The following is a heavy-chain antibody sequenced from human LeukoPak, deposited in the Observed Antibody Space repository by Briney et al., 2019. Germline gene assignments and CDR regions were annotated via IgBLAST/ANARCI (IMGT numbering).Heavy chain of an antibody. V-gene: IGHV4-30-2*01. CDR2: IYHSGST. J-gene: IGHJ3*02. Sequence: SRTLSLTCAVSGGSVSSGGYSWSWIRQPPGKGLEWIGYIYHSGSTYYNPSLKSRVTISVDRSKNQFSLKLSSVTAADTAVYYCARVVVVPAATREDAFDIWGQGTMVTVSS. CDR3: ARVVVVPAATREDAFDI. D-gene: IGHD2-2*01. CDR1: GGSVSSGGYS.